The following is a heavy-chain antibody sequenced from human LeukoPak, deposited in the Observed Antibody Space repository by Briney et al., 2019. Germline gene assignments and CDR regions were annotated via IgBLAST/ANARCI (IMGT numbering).Heavy chain of an antibody. J-gene: IGHJ4*02. CDR2: ISGSGGST. CDR1: GFTFSSYA. D-gene: IGHD3-22*01. V-gene: IGHV3-23*01. Sequence: GGSLRLSCAASGFTFSSYAMSWVRQAPGKGLEWVSAISGSGGSTYYADSVKGRFTISRDNSKNTLYLQMNSLRAEDTAVYYCAKDWGLYYYDSSGEIPQDYWGQGTLVTVSS. CDR3: AKDWGLYYYDSSGEIPQDY.